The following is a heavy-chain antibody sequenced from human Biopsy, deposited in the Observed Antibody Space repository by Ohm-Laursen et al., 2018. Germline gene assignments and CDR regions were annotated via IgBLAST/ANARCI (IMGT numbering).Heavy chain of an antibody. CDR2: IAERSTYI. CDR3: ARERGRKSIAATDY. V-gene: IGHV3-21*06. J-gene: IGHJ4*02. Sequence: SLRLSCAASGFSFSSYGMHWVRQAPGKGLEWVSSIAERSTYISYADSVKGRFTISRDNAQNSLYLQMNNLRVEDTAVYYCARERGRKSIAATDYWGQGVLVTVSS. CDR1: GFSFSSYG. D-gene: IGHD6-6*01.